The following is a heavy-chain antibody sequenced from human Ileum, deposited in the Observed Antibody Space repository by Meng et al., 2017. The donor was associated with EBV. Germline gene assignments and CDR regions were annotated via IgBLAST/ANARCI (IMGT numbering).Heavy chain of an antibody. D-gene: IGHD2-21*02. V-gene: IGHV4-61*08. Sequence: REAGPGLVEPSETLSLTCSVSNGSVSSYGYYWTWIRQPPGKGLEWIGYMSYTGSTNYKSTLKSRVTISVDKSKNQFSLKLSSVTAADTAVYYCARERGGGDRGIQWGQGTLVTVSS. CDR1: NGSVSSYGYY. J-gene: IGHJ4*02. CDR2: MSYTGST. CDR3: ARERGGGDRGIQ.